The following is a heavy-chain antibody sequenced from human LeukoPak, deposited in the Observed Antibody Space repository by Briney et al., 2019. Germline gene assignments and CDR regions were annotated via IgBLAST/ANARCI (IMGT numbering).Heavy chain of an antibody. D-gene: IGHD3-9*01. CDR3: ARDLSRYFDAWRRFDP. CDR1: GYTFTSYD. V-gene: IGHV1-8*01. CDR2: MNPNSGNT. Sequence: ASVKVSCKASGYTFTSYDINWVRQATGQGLEWMGWMNPNSGNTGYAQKFQGRVTMTRNTSISTAYMELSSLRSEDTAVYYCARDLSRYFDAWRRFDPWGQGTLVTVSS. J-gene: IGHJ5*02.